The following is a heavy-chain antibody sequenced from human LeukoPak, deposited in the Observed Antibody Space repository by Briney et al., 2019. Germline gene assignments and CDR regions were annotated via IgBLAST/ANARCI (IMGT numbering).Heavy chain of an antibody. Sequence: PGGSLRLSCAASGFTFSSYSMNWVRQAPGKGLEWVSSISSSSSYIYYADSVKGRFTISRDTAKNSLCLQKNRLRAEDTAVYYCARDGSLIYCSSTSCYKWAFDYWGQGTLVTVSS. D-gene: IGHD2-2*02. CDR1: GFTFSSYS. J-gene: IGHJ4*02. CDR2: ISSSSSYI. V-gene: IGHV3-21*01. CDR3: ARDGSLIYCSSTSCYKWAFDY.